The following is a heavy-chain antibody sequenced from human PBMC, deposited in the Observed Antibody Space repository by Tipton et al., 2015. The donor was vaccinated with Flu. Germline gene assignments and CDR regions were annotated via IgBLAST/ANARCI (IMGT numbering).Heavy chain of an antibody. CDR3: AREFGY. CDR2: ILSREGA. CDR1: GGPISGGNDY. J-gene: IGHJ4*02. V-gene: IGHV4-61*02. D-gene: IGHD3-10*01. Sequence: TLSLTCTVAGGPISGGNDYWTWVRQAAGKGLEWIGRILSREGANYNPSFASRITISLDMSMNQFSLKLSSVTAADTATYYCAREFGYWGQGTRVTVSS.